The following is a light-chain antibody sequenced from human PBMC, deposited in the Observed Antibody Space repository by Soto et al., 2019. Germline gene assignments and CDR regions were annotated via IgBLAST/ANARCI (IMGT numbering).Light chain of an antibody. CDR3: AVWDDSLHGLV. Sequence: SVLTQPPSASGTPGQTVTISCSGSSSNIGGNSVSWCQQLPGTAPKLLIHTNNQRPSGVPDRFSGSKSGTSASLAITGLQPEDEADYYCAVWDDSLHGLVFGTGTKVTVL. J-gene: IGLJ1*01. CDR1: SSNIGGNS. CDR2: TNN. V-gene: IGLV1-44*01.